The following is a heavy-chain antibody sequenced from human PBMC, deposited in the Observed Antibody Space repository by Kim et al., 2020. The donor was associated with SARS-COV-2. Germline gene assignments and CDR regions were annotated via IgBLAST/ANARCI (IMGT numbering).Heavy chain of an antibody. D-gene: IGHD5-12*01. Sequence: ASVKVSCKASGDTVNDYDVNWVRQAPGQGLEWMGWMNPRTGDTGPAQEFQGRLTMTRDTSTNTAYMELSGLRFDDTAVYYCARGLLDLVVEPFLYYYYYMDVWGKGTTVIVSS. V-gene: IGHV1-8*02. CDR1: GDTVNDYD. CDR2: MNPRTGDT. CDR3: ARGLLDLVVEPFLYYYYYMDV. J-gene: IGHJ6*03.